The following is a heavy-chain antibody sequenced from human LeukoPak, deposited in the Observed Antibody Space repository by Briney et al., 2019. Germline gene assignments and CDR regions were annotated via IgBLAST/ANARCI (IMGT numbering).Heavy chain of an antibody. D-gene: IGHD3-10*01. CDR1: GGTFSSYA. Sequence: VASVKVSCKASGGTFSSYAISWVRQAPGQGLEWMGGIIPIFGTANYAQKFEGRVTITADKSTSTAYMELRSLRSDDTAVYFCALGDFLLYPDILTAGSLDYWGQGTLVTVSS. J-gene: IGHJ4*02. CDR3: ALGDFLLYPDILTAGSLDY. V-gene: IGHV1-69*06. CDR2: IIPIFGTA.